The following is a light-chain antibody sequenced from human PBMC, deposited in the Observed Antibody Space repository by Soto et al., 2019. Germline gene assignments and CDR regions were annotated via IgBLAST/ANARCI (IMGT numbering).Light chain of an antibody. CDR1: SSDIGVYNY. CDR3: QSYDSSLSGSV. CDR2: GNS. Sequence: QSALTQPASVSGSPGQSITISCTGTSSDIGVYNYVSWYQQLPGTAPKLLIYGNSNRPSGVPDRFSGSKSGTSASLAITGLQAEDEADYYCQSYDSSLSGSVFGGGTQLTVL. J-gene: IGLJ7*01. V-gene: IGLV1-40*01.